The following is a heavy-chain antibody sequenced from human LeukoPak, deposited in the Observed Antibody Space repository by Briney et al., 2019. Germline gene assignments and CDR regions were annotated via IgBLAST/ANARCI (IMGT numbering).Heavy chain of an antibody. CDR2: ISAYNGNT. CDR1: GYTFTSYG. V-gene: IGHV1-18*01. J-gene: IGHJ4*02. Sequence: GASVKVSCKASGYTFTSYGISWVRQAPGQGLEWMGWISAYNGNTNYAQKLQGRVTMTTDTSTSTAYMELRSLRSDDTAVYYCARGSEEYYYDSSGYYSPLLYWGQGTLVTVSS. CDR3: ARGSEEYYYDSSGYYSPLLY. D-gene: IGHD3-22*01.